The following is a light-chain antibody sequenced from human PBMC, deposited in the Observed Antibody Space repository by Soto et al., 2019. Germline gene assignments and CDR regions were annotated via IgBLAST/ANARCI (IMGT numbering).Light chain of an antibody. CDR1: SSNIGAGYD. Sequence: QSVLTQPPSVSGAPGQRVTISCTGSSSNIGAGYDVNWYQQLPGTDPKLLIYGNSNRPSWVPDRFSGYKSGTSASLAITGLQAEYEPDYYCQSYDSSLSGYVFGTGTKLTVL. CDR2: GNS. CDR3: QSYDSSLSGYV. V-gene: IGLV1-40*01. J-gene: IGLJ1*01.